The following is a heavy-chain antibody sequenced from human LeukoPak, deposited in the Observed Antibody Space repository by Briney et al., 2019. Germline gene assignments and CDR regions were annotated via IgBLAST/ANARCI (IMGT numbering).Heavy chain of an antibody. J-gene: IGHJ4*02. D-gene: IGHD6-19*01. CDR1: GFTFSSYW. CDR3: ARVGSSGWSHYFDY. Sequence: AGGSLRLSCAASGFTFSSYWMSWVRQAPGKGLEWVANIKQDGSEKYYVDSVKGRFTNSRDNAKNSLYLQMNSLRAEDTAVYYCARVGSSGWSHYFDYWGQGTLVTVSS. V-gene: IGHV3-7*01. CDR2: IKQDGSEK.